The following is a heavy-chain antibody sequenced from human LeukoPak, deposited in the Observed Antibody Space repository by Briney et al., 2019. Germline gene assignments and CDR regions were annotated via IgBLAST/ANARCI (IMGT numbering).Heavy chain of an antibody. CDR3: ARGSWVSSGWNYYFDD. J-gene: IGHJ4*02. V-gene: IGHV1-46*01. D-gene: IGHD6-19*01. Sequence: ASVKVSCKASGYTFTSYFMHWVGQAPGQGLEWMGLINPGGGGTSYAQKFQGRVTMTRDTSTSTVYMELSSLRSEDSAVYYCARGSWVSSGWNYYFDDWGQGTLVTVSS. CDR2: INPGGGGT. CDR1: GYTFTSYF.